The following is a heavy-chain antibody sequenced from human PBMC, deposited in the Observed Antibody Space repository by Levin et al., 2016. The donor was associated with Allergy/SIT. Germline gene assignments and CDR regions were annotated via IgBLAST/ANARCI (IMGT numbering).Heavy chain of an antibody. CDR3: AREVRGVMDAAYYYYGMDV. V-gene: IGHV4-31*03. CDR1: GGSISSGGYY. Sequence: SETLSLTCTVSGGSISSGGYYWSWIRQHPGKGLEWIGYIYYSGSTYYNPSLKSRVTISVDTSKNQFSLKLSSVTAADTAVYYCAREVRGVMDAAYYYYGMDVWGQGTTVTVSS. J-gene: IGHJ6*02. D-gene: IGHD3-10*01. CDR2: IYYSGST.